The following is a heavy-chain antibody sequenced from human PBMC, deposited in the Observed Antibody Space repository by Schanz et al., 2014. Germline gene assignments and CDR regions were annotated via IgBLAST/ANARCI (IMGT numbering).Heavy chain of an antibody. J-gene: IGHJ4*02. V-gene: IGHV1-69*02. CDR1: GGTFSTYT. CDR2: IIPVLNIA. CDR3: ARGRTFDY. Sequence: QVQLVQSGAEVKKPGSSVKVSCKASGGTFSTYTISWMRQAPGQGLEWMGKIIPVLNIATYAQRFQGRVSITADTSTNTAYMELSSLTSEDTAVHYCARGRTFDYWGQGTLVTVSS.